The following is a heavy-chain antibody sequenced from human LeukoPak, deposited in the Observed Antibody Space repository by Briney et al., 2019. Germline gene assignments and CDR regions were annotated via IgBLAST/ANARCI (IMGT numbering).Heavy chain of an antibody. CDR1: GFSFSCYI. J-gene: IGHJ3*02. V-gene: IGHV3-13*01. D-gene: IGHD6-25*01. CDR2: IDTAGDT. Sequence: GSLRLSCAASGFSFSCYIMHFGRPAAGERLEWASIIDTAGDTYYPGSVKGRFTISRENAKNSLYLQMNSLRAGDTAVYYCARVLTVRSGGYDAFDIWGQGTMVTVSS. CDR3: ARVLTVRSGGYDAFDI.